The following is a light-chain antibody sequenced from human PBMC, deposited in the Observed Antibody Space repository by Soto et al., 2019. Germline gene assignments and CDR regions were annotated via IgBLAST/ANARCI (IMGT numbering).Light chain of an antibody. CDR2: DAS. CDR1: QSVSDY. CDR3: QQRSNWIT. Sequence: EIVLTQSPATLSFSPGERATRSCRASQSVSDYLAWYQQKPGQAPRLLIYDASNRATGIPARFSGSGSGTDFTLTISSLEPEDFAVYYCQQRSNWITFGQGTRLEIK. J-gene: IGKJ5*01. V-gene: IGKV3-11*01.